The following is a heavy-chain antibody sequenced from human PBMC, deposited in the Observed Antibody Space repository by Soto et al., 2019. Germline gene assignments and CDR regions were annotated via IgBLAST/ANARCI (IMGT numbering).Heavy chain of an antibody. CDR3: ARRGRDDQPFDD. J-gene: IGHJ4*02. Sequence: QLQLQESGPGLVKPSETLSLTCTVSSGSISSSSYYWGWIRQPPGKGLEWIGNIYYSGNTYYNPSLKSRVTKSVDTSKNQFSLKLSSVTAADTAVYYCARRGRDDQPFDDWGQGTLVTVSS. D-gene: IGHD1-26*01. CDR1: SGSISSSSYY. CDR2: IYYSGNT. V-gene: IGHV4-39*01.